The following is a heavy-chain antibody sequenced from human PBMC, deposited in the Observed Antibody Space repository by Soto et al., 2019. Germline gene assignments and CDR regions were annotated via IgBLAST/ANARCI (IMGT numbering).Heavy chain of an antibody. CDR1: GFTFSSYA. Sequence: PGGSLRLSCAAPGFTFSSYAMSWVRQAPGKGLGWVSAISGSGGSTYYADSVKGRFTISRDNSKNTLYLQMNSLRAEDTAVYYCAKDCRRGGYSYGYCFDYWGQGTMVTVSS. D-gene: IGHD5-18*01. V-gene: IGHV3-23*01. J-gene: IGHJ4*02. CDR2: ISGSGGST. CDR3: AKDCRRGGYSYGYCFDY.